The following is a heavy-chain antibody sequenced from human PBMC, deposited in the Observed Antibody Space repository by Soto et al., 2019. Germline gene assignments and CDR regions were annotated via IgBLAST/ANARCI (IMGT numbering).Heavy chain of an antibody. CDR3: ARAPRYYYGSGSYPYFDY. V-gene: IGHV3-48*03. CDR1: GFTCSSYE. J-gene: IGHJ4*02. D-gene: IGHD3-10*01. CDR2: ISSSGSTI. Sequence: PGGSLRLSCAASGFTCSSYEMNWVRQAPGKGLEWVSYISSSGSTIYYADSVKGRFTISRDNAKNSLYLQMNSLRAEDTAVYYCARAPRYYYGSGSYPYFDYWGQGTLVTVSS.